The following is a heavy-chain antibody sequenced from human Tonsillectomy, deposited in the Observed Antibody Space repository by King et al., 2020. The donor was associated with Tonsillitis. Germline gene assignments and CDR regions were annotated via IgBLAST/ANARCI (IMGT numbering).Heavy chain of an antibody. Sequence: VQLVESGGGLVQPGGSLRLSCAASGFTFSSYSMNWVRQAPGKGLEWVSYISSSSSTIYYADSVKGRFTISRDNAKNSLYLQMNSLRDEDTAVYYCASDQVVVTAITHYFDYWGQGTLVTVSS. CDR1: GFTFSSYS. D-gene: IGHD2-21*02. CDR3: ASDQVVVTAITHYFDY. V-gene: IGHV3-48*02. J-gene: IGHJ4*02. CDR2: ISSSSSTI.